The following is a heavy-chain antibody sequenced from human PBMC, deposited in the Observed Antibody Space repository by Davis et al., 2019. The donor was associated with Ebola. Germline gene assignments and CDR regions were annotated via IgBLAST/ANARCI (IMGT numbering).Heavy chain of an antibody. CDR1: GFTFSSHS. Sequence: PGGSLRLSCAASGFTFSSHSMNWVRQAPGKGLEWLSYISDSGDTTSYANSVRGRFTISRDNVKNSLYLQMNSLRDEDTAVYHCARLMRSGGWYSDFWGQGILVTVST. J-gene: IGHJ4*02. CDR3: ARLMRSGGWYSDF. CDR2: ISDSGDTT. D-gene: IGHD6-19*01. V-gene: IGHV3-48*02.